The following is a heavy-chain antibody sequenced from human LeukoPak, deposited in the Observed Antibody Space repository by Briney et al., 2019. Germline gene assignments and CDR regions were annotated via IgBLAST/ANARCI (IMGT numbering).Heavy chain of an antibody. J-gene: IGHJ4*02. CDR3: AKDRRSGWYTTLDY. Sequence: GGSLRLSCAASGFTFSSYAITWVRQAPGKGLGWVSAVSGSGGNTSYADSVKGRFTISRDNSKDKLYLNMNSLRAEDTDVYYCAKDRRSGWYTTLDYWGQGVLVTVSS. D-gene: IGHD6-19*01. V-gene: IGHV3-23*01. CDR2: VSGSGGNT. CDR1: GFTFSSYA.